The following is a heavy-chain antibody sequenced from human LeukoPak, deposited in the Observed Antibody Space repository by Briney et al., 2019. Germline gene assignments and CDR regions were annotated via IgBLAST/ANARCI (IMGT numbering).Heavy chain of an antibody. D-gene: IGHD2-15*01. J-gene: IGHJ4*02. V-gene: IGHV4-59*01. CDR1: GDSISRYY. CDR3: ARDSRHCSGGSCYRY. CDR2: IYYSGST. Sequence: SETLSLTCTVSGDSISRYYWSWLRQPPGKGLEWIGYIYYSGSTNYNPSLKSRVTISVDTSKNQFSLKLSSVTAADTAVYYCARDSRHCSGGSCYRYWGQGTLVTVSS.